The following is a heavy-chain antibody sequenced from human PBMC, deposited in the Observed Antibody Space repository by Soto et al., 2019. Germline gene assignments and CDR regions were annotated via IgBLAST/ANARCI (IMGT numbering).Heavy chain of an antibody. CDR1: GFTFSSYG. J-gene: IGHJ6*02. D-gene: IGHD2-15*01. CDR3: AREKLLDVPDPPYYYYGLDV. V-gene: IGHV3-33*01. Sequence: GGSLRLSCAASGFTFSSYGMHWVRQATGKGLEGVEVIWYDGSNKYYEDSVKGRFTISRDNSKNTLFLQMNSLRAEDTAVYYCAREKLLDVPDPPYYYYGLDVWGQGTTVTVSS. CDR2: IWYDGSNK.